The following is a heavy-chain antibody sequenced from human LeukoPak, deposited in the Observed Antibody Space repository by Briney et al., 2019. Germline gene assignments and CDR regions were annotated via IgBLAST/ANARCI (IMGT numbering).Heavy chain of an antibody. Sequence: PGGSLRLSCAASGFTLSNYWMHWVRQAPGEGLVWVSRVDLDGTTTNYADPLPGRFTTSRDNAKNTLYLQMNSLRAEDTALYSCTRVQAGRSGLMDVWGRGTTVTVSS. D-gene: IGHD2-8*02. CDR1: GFTLSNYW. J-gene: IGHJ6*02. V-gene: IGHV3-74*01. CDR3: TRVQAGRSGLMDV. CDR2: VDLDGTTT.